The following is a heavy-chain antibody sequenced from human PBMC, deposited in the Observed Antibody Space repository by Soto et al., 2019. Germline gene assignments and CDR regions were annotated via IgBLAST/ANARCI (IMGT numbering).Heavy chain of an antibody. J-gene: IGHJ6*01. CDR1: GYTFTSYA. D-gene: IGHD3-3*02. CDR3: ARDKDRQQLGGNYYYIMDV. Sequence: ASVKVSCKASGYTFTSYAISWVRQAPGQGLEWMGGIMPVFPTPDYAQKFQGRVTITADESTSTAYMELSSLRSEDTAVYYCARDKDRQQLGGNYYYIMDVWGQGTTVTVSS. V-gene: IGHV1-69*13. CDR2: IMPVFPTP.